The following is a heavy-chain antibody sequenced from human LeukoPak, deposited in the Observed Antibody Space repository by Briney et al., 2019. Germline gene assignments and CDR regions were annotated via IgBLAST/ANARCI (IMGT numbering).Heavy chain of an antibody. J-gene: IGHJ4*02. CDR1: GGTFSSYA. D-gene: IGHD2-15*01. CDR3: AASLRGQDY. CDR2: IIPIFGTA. V-gene: IGHV1-69*06. Sequence: PVASVKVSCKASGGTFSSYAISWVRQAPGQGLEWMGGIIPIFGTANYAQKFQGRVTITADKSTSTAYMELSSLRSEDTAVYYCAASLRGQDYWGQGTLVTVSS.